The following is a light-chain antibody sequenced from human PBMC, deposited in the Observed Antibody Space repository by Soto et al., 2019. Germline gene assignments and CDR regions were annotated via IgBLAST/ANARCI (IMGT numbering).Light chain of an antibody. CDR1: SSDVGGYNY. J-gene: IGLJ1*01. CDR2: DVS. V-gene: IGLV2-14*01. Sequence: QSVLTQPAPVSGSPGQSITISCTGTSSDVGGYNYVSWYQQHPGKAPKLMIYDVSNRPSGVSNRFSGSKSGNTASLTISGLQAEHAADYYCSSYTSSSTLEVFGTGTKGPVL. CDR3: SSYTSSSTLEV.